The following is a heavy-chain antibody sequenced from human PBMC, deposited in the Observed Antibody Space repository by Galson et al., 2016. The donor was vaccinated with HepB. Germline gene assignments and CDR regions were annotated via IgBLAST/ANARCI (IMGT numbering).Heavy chain of an antibody. CDR3: ARDWSEIDYDVLTANYYYYHYGMDV. Sequence: SLRLSCAASGFTFSSYRMHRVRQAPGRGLVWVSRISSDGSTTDYADSEKGRSTTPSDNLKNTVYLQMNSLRAEDTAVYYCARDWSEIDYDVLTANYYYYHYGMDVWGQGTTVTVSS. CDR2: ISSDGSTT. D-gene: IGHD3-9*01. J-gene: IGHJ6*02. CDR1: GFTFSSYR. V-gene: IGHV3-74*01.